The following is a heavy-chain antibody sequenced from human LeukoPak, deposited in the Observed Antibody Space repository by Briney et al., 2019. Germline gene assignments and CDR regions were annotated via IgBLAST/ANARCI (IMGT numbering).Heavy chain of an antibody. Sequence: GGSLRLSCAVSGFTFSSYSMNWVRQAPGKGLEWVSSITSSSSYIYYADSVKGRFTISRDNAKDSLYLQMNSLRAEDTAVYYCARDLTVTSTCWFDRWGQGTLVTVSS. V-gene: IGHV3-21*01. CDR2: ITSSSSYI. CDR3: ARDLTVTSTCWFDR. CDR1: GFTFSSYS. J-gene: IGHJ5*02. D-gene: IGHD4-11*01.